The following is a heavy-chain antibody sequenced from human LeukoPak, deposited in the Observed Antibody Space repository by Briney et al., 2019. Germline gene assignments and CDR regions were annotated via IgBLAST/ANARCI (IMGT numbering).Heavy chain of an antibody. CDR3: ASGAQSDY. V-gene: IGHV3-48*03. J-gene: IGHJ4*02. CDR1: GFTFSSYE. CDR2: ISSSATTI. Sequence: PGGSLRLSCAASGFTFSSYEVNWDRQAPGKGLEWVSYISSSATTIYYADSVKGRFTISRDNAKNSVYLQMNSLRVEDTAVYYCASGAQSDYWGQGTLVTVSS. D-gene: IGHD1-26*01.